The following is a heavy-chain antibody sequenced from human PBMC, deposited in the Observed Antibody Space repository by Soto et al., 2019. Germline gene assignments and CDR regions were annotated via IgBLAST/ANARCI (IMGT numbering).Heavy chain of an antibody. CDR3: ASTSYDDHYYYYYYMDV. Sequence: GGSLRLSCAASGFTFSSYSMNWVRQAPGKGLEWVSYISSSSSTIYYADSAKGRFTISRDNAKNSLYLQMNSLRAEDTAVYYCASTSYDDHYYYYYYMDVWSKGTTVTVSS. J-gene: IGHJ6*03. CDR2: ISSSSSTI. CDR1: GFTFSSYS. D-gene: IGHD4-17*01. V-gene: IGHV3-48*01.